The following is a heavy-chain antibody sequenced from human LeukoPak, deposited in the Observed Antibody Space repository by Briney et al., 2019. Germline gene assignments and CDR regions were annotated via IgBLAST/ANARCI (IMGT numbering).Heavy chain of an antibody. Sequence: GGSLRLSCAASGFTFSSYGMHWVRQAPGKGLEWVAVIWYDGSNKYYADSVKGRFTISRDNSKNTLYLQMNSLRAEDTAVYYCAREGDSSSWFTANYGMDVWGQRTTVTVSS. J-gene: IGHJ6*02. D-gene: IGHD6-13*01. CDR3: AREGDSSSWFTANYGMDV. CDR2: IWYDGSNK. V-gene: IGHV3-33*01. CDR1: GFTFSSYG.